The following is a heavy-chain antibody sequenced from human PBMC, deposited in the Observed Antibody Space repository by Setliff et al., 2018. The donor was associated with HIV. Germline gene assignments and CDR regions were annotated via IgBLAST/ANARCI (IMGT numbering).Heavy chain of an antibody. CDR2: ISWDGGST. Sequence: GGSLRLSCAASGFTFDDYTMHWVRQAPGKGLEWVSLISWDGGSTYYADSVKGRFTISRDNSKNSLYLQMNSQRTEDTALYYCAKDIYPLVDIAIPDVWGQGTTVTVSS. CDR3: AKDIYPLVDIAIPDV. D-gene: IGHD5-18*01. V-gene: IGHV3-43*01. CDR1: GFTFDDYT. J-gene: IGHJ6*02.